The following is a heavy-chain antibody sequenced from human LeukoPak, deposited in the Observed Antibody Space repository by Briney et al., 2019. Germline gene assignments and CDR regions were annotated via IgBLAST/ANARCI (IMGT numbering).Heavy chain of an antibody. V-gene: IGHV4-34*01. CDR3: ARVILGYSYGLDN. J-gene: IGHJ4*02. Sequence: PSETLSLTCAVYGGSFSGYFWSWIRQLPGKGLEWIGEINHSGSTNYNPSLKSRVTISVDTSKNQFFLKLSSVTAADTAMYYCARVILGYSYGLDNWGQGTLVTVSS. D-gene: IGHD5-18*01. CDR2: INHSGST. CDR1: GGSFSGYF.